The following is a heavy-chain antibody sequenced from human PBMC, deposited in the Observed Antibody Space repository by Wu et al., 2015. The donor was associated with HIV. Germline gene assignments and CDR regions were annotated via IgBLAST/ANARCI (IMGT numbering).Heavy chain of an antibody. CDR3: LTAIDGIVY. CDR1: GYTFTAYY. V-gene: IGHV1-2*02. D-gene: IGHD5-24*01. J-gene: IGHJ4*02. CDR2: INPQSDDT. Sequence: QVQLVQSGAEVRKPGASXKVSCTATGYTFTAYYVHWVRQAPGQGLEWMGCINPQSDDTKYAQKFQGRVTMTRDTSTNTAYMELSGLTFDDTAMYYCLTAIDGIVYWGQGPLVTVSS.